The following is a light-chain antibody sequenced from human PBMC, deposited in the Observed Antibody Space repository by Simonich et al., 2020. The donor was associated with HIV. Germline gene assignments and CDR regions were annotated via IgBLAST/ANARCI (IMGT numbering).Light chain of an antibody. CDR2: GNN. Sequence: QSVLTQPPSVSGAPGQRVTISCTGGSSNIGAGYDVPWYQQLPGTAPKPLSYGNNNRPSGVPDRFSGSKSGTSASLDITGLQAEDEADYYCQSYDSSLSGSVFGGGTKLTVL. V-gene: IGLV1-40*01. CDR1: SSNIGAGYD. CDR3: QSYDSSLSGSV. J-gene: IGLJ2*01.